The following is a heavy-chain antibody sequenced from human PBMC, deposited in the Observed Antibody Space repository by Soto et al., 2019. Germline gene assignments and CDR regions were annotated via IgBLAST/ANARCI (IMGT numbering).Heavy chain of an antibody. V-gene: IGHV3-15*01. CDR3: VTGQYCDY. CDR1: GFTFSNAW. Sequence: PGGSLRLSCLGSGFTFSNAWINWVRQAPGKGLEWVGRIKSKPDGGTTDYAAPVKGRFTIPRDDSKNSVYLQMNSLKTEDTALYYCVTGQYCDYWGQGTLVTVSS. CDR2: IKSKPDGGTT. J-gene: IGHJ4*02.